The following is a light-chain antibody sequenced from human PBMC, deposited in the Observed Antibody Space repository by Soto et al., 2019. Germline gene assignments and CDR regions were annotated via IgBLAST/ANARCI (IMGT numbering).Light chain of an antibody. J-gene: IGKJ1*01. Sequence: EIVLTQSPPTLSLSPGERATLSCRASQSVSTYLAWYQQKPGQAPSLLIYDASTRATGIPARFSGSGSGTDLTLTISSLEPEDFAVYYCQQRSNRPPTWTFGQGTKVEIK. V-gene: IGKV3-11*01. CDR1: QSVSTY. CDR3: QQRSNRPPTWT. CDR2: DAS.